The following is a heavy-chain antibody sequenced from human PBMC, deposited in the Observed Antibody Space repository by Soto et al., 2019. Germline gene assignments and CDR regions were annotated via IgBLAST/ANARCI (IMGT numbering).Heavy chain of an antibody. V-gene: IGHV3-23*01. Sequence: GGSLRLSCAASGFTFSSYAMSWVRQAPGKGLEWVSAISGSGGSTYYADSVKGRFTISRDNSKNTLYLQMNSLRAEDTAVYYCANRLSRVYSYGYGGFDYWGQGTLVTVSS. J-gene: IGHJ4*02. CDR1: GFTFSSYA. D-gene: IGHD5-18*01. CDR3: ANRLSRVYSYGYGGFDY. CDR2: ISGSGGST.